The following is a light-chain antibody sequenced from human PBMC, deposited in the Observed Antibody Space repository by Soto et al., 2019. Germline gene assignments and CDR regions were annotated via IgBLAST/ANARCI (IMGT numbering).Light chain of an antibody. J-gene: IGLJ2*01. CDR1: SNDVGAYNF. V-gene: IGLV2-8*01. Sequence: QSALTQPLSASGSPGQSVTISCTGTSNDVGAYNFISWYQQHPGKAPKLMIYEVNKRPSGVPDRFSGSKSGNTASLTVSGLQAEDEADYYCSSYGGSNNLLFGGGTKLTVL. CDR2: EVN. CDR3: SSYGGSNNLL.